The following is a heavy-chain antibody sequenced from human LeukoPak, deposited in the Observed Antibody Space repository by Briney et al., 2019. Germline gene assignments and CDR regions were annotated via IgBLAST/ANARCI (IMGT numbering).Heavy chain of an antibody. J-gene: IGHJ6*02. V-gene: IGHV1-69*04. CDR3: AGGNTYYYDSSGWNYYGMDV. Sequence: ASVKVSCKASGGTFSSYAISWVRQAPGQGLEWMGRIIPIFGIANYAQKFQGRVTISADKSTSTAYMELSSLRSEDTAVYYCAGGNTYYYDSSGWNYYGMDVWGQGTTVTVS. D-gene: IGHD3-22*01. CDR1: GGTFSSYA. CDR2: IIPIFGIA.